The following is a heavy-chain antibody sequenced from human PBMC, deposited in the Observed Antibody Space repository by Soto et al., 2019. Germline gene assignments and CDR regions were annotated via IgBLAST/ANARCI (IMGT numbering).Heavy chain of an antibody. D-gene: IGHD3-16*01. CDR3: ARDLVWEKALTYYYGIDV. J-gene: IGHJ6*02. V-gene: IGHV1-3*01. Sequence: GSSVKVSCKDSGYTFTSYAMPWVRQAPGQRLEWMGWINAGNGNTKYSQKFQGRVTITRDTSASTAYMELSSAGAEDTAAYYRARDLVWEKALTYYYGIDVWGQGTTVTVSS. CDR1: GYTFTSYA. CDR2: INAGNGNT.